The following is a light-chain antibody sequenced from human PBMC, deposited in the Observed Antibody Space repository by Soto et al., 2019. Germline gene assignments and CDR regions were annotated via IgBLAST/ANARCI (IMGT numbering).Light chain of an antibody. V-gene: IGKV1-33*01. CDR2: DAS. CDR3: QQYHNLPRT. Sequence: DIKLTQSPSSLSASVGDRVTITCQASQDINNYLVWYQQKPGKAPKFLIFDASILETGVPSRFRGSGSGTDFTFTISSLQPEDIATYYCQQYHNLPRTFGQGTKVDNK. CDR1: QDINNY. J-gene: IGKJ1*01.